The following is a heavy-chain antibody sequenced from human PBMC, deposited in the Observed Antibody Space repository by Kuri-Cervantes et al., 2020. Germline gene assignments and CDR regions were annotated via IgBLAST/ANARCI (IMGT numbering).Heavy chain of an antibody. Sequence: GGSLRLSCAASGFTFSGYSMNWVRQAPGKGLEWVSSISSSSSYIYYADSVKGRFTISRDNAKNSLYLQMNSLRAEDTAVYYCARVSGCILRAYGMDVWGQGTTVTVSS. CDR3: ARVSGCILRAYGMDV. J-gene: IGHJ6*02. CDR1: GFTFSGYS. V-gene: IGHV3-21*01. D-gene: IGHD4/OR15-4a*01. CDR2: ISSSSSYI.